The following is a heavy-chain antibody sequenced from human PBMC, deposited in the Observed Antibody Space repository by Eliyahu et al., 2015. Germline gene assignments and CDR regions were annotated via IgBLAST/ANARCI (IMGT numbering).Heavy chain of an antibody. CDR1: GGSISSYY. D-gene: IGHD3-10*01. CDR2: IYYSGST. CDR3: AAMVRGVKDWFDP. V-gene: IGHV4-59*01. Sequence: QVQLQESGPGLVKPSETLSLTCTVSGGSISSYYWSWIRQPPGKGLEWIGYIYYSGSTNYNPSLKSRVTISVDTSKNQFSLKLSSVTAADTAVYYCAAMVRGVKDWFDPWGQGTLVTVSS. J-gene: IGHJ5*02.